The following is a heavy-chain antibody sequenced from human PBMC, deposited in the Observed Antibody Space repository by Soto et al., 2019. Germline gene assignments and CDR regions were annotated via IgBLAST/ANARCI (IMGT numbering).Heavy chain of an antibody. CDR2: INHSGST. CDR1: GGSFSGYY. Sequence: SETLSLTCAVYGGSFSGYYWSWIRQPPGKGLEWIGEINHSGSTNYNPSLKSRVTISVDTSKNQFSLKLSSVTAADTAVYYCARGTVIYSSGYYGSLLFDYWGQGTLVTVSS. D-gene: IGHD3-22*01. J-gene: IGHJ4*02. CDR3: ARGTVIYSSGYYGSLLFDY. V-gene: IGHV4-34*01.